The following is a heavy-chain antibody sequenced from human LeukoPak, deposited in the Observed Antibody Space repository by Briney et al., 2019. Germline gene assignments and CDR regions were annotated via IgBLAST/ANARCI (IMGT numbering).Heavy chain of an antibody. CDR2: ISGTGSTT. CDR1: GFTFSDYY. D-gene: IGHD5-18*01. J-gene: IGHJ4*02. V-gene: IGHV3-11*04. CDR3: ASRYSPFDF. Sequence: PGGSLRLSCAVSGFTFSDYYMSWIRQAPGKGLEWVSYISGTGSTTYYADSVRGRFTISRDNAKNSLYLQMNSLRAEDTAVYYYASRYSPFDFWGQGTLVTVSS.